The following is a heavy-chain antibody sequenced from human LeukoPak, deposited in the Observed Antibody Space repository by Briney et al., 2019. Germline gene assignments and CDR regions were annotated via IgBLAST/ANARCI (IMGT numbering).Heavy chain of an antibody. D-gene: IGHD2/OR15-2a*01. CDR2: ISDIGSI. CDR3: AGHHPRNTVDF. CDR1: GCSISSYY. Sequence: SETLSLTRTVSGCSISSYYWSWIRQPPGKGLEWIAYISDIGSINYNPSLKSRVTISLDTSKNQVSLKLSSGTAADTAVYYCAGHHPRNTVDFSGQGTLVTVSS. V-gene: IGHV4-59*08. J-gene: IGHJ4*02.